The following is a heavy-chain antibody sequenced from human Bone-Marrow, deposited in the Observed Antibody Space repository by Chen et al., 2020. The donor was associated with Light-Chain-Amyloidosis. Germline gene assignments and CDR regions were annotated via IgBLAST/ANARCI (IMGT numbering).Heavy chain of an antibody. Sequence: EVLLEESGGGLIQPGGSLRLSCAASGFSVSANYMSWVRQAPGKGLEWLSVIYDGGNKCYSESVRDRFTISRDNSKNTLSLELNNLRVEDTAMYYCARGAIDYGDSLRFWGQGNLVTVSS. D-gene: IGHD4-17*01. CDR2: IYDGGNK. CDR3: ARGAIDYGDSLRF. J-gene: IGHJ4*02. CDR1: GFSVSANY. V-gene: IGHV3-53*01.